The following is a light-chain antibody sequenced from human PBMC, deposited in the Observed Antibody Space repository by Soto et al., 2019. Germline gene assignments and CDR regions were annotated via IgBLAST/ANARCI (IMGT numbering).Light chain of an antibody. CDR3: QQYDSLVT. Sequence: IVLTQSPGTLSFSPGERAPLSWGASQSVSSSYLAWYQNKPGRAPGILIDGTSSRATGIPDRFSGSWSAAYFTITISRLAPEDSAVYYCQQYDSLVTFGQGTKVDI. J-gene: IGKJ1*01. CDR2: GTS. V-gene: IGKV3-20*01. CDR1: QSVSSSY.